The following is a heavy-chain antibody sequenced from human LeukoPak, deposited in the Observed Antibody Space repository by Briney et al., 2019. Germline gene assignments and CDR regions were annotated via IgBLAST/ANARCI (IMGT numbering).Heavy chain of an antibody. CDR2: IGESGGTT. CDR3: TSYDILTDYSRPPLKR. CDR1: GFTFSHYG. Sequence: GVSLRLSCAASGFTFSHYGMHWVRQARGKGLEWVSEIGESGGTTYVADVVKGRFTNSRDNSKNTVYLQMNRLRAEDTVVYYWTSYDILTDYSRPPLKRWGQRTLVTVSS. V-gene: IGHV3-23*01. D-gene: IGHD3-9*01. J-gene: IGHJ4*02.